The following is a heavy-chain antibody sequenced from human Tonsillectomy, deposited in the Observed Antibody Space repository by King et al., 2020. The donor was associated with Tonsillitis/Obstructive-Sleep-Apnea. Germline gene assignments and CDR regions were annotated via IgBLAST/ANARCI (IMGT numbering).Heavy chain of an antibody. CDR1: GFTLSNSA. J-gene: IGHJ6*02. V-gene: IGHV3-30*04. CDR2: ISYDGSNK. CDR3: ARETGVVRFVDGTIQVRYMDF. Sequence: VQLVESGGGVVQPGRSLRLSCAASGFTLSNSAMHWVRQAPGKGLEWVAVISYDGSNKFYADSVKGRFTISRDNSKNTLYLQMNNLRAEDPAVYYCARETGVVRFVDGTIQVRYMDFWGHETTVIVS. D-gene: IGHD3-3*01.